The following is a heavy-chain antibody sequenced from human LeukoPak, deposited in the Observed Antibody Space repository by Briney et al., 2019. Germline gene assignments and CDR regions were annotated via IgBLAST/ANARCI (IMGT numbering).Heavy chain of an antibody. Sequence: SETLSLTCTVSGGSISSSSYYWGWIRQPPGKGLEWIGSIFHSGSTYYNPSLKSRVTISVDTSRNQFSLKLSSVTAADTAMYYCASTPTNYYGSGSYNFDSWGQGTLVTVSS. CDR3: ASTPTNYYGSGSYNFDS. J-gene: IGHJ4*02. CDR2: IFHSGST. CDR1: GGSISSSSYY. D-gene: IGHD3-10*01. V-gene: IGHV4-39*07.